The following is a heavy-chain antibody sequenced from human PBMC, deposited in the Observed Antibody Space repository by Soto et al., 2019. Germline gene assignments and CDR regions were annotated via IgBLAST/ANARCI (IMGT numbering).Heavy chain of an antibody. J-gene: IGHJ6*02. CDR3: ARDDHMVVVPTSLGAMDV. CDR1: GGSISSNKW. D-gene: IGHD2-2*01. CDR2: IYHSGST. Sequence: PSETLSLTCAVYGGSISSNKWWSWVRQPPGNGLEWIGEIYHSGSTNYNPSLKRRDIISLDKSKNQFSLKLTAVPAADAAVYYCARDDHMVVVPTSLGAMDVWGQGTTVTVSS. V-gene: IGHV4-4*02.